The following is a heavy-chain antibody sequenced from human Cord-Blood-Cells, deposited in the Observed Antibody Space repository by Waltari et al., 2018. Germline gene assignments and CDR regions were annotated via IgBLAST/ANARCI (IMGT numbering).Heavy chain of an antibody. CDR1: GFTFSSSW. CDR2: IKQDGSEK. V-gene: IGHV3-7*01. CDR3: ARSGYSYGYWYFDL. J-gene: IGHJ2*01. Sequence: EVQLVESGGGLVQPGGSLSISFAASGFTFSSSWMSWVRPGPGKGLEWGSNIKQDGSEKYYVDSVKGRFTISRDNAKNSLYLQMNSLRAEDTAVYYCARSGYSYGYWYFDLWGRGTLVTVSS. D-gene: IGHD5-18*01.